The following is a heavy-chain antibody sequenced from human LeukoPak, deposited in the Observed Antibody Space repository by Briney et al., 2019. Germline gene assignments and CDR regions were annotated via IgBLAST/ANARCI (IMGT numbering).Heavy chain of an antibody. CDR1: GGSISSGDYY. V-gene: IGHV4-31*03. CDR3: ARVIGYDQLDY. CDR2: IHYSGST. Sequence: SQTLSLTCSVSGGSISSGDYYWSWIRQHPGKGLEWIGYIHYSGSTHYNPSLKSRVSISVSTSKNRFSLQLSSVTAADTAVYYCARVIGYDQLDYWGQGTLVTVSS. D-gene: IGHD5-12*01. J-gene: IGHJ4*02.